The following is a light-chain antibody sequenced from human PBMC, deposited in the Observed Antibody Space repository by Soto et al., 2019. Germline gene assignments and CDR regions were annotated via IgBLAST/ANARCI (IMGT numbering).Light chain of an antibody. CDR3: QQYGGSPFT. J-gene: IGKJ3*01. V-gene: IGKV3-20*01. CDR1: QSFSTSY. Sequence: SPGPLSLSPRDRATLSCRASQSFSTSYLAWYQHKPGQAPRLLIHNTFTRATGIPDRFSGSGSGTDFTLTIIRLEPEDFAVYYCQQYGGSPFTFGPGTKVDIK. CDR2: NTF.